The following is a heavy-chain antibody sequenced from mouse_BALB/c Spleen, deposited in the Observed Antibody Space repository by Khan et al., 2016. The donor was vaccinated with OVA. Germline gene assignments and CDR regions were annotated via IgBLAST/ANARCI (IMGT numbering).Heavy chain of an antibody. D-gene: IGHD2-12*01. Sequence: VQLKESGPELMKPGASVKISCKASGYSFTSYYIHWVMESHGKSLEWIGYIDPFSGDTTYNQKFKGKATLTVDKSSSTAYILLSNLTSEDSAIYYCTRHCYVAWFTYGGQGTLVTVSA. J-gene: IGHJ3*01. CDR2: IDPFSGDT. CDR1: GYSFTSYY. V-gene: IGHV1S135*01. CDR3: TRHCYVAWFTY.